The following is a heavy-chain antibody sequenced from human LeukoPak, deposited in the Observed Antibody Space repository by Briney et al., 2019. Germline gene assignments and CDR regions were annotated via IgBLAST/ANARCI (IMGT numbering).Heavy chain of an antibody. CDR3: ARLIIPYTSSGHWFDP. D-gene: IGHD6-6*01. J-gene: IGHJ5*02. Sequence: ASETLSLTCTVSGGSISSSSYYWGWIRQPPGKGLEWIGSIYYSGSTYYNPSLKSRVTISVDTSKNRFSLKLTSVTAADTAVYYCARLIIPYTSSGHWFDPWGQGTLVTVSS. CDR2: IYYSGST. CDR1: GGSISSSSYY. V-gene: IGHV4-39*07.